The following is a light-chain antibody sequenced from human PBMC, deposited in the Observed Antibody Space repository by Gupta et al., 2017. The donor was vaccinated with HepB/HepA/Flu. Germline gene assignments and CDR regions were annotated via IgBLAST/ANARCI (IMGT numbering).Light chain of an antibody. J-gene: IGLJ1*01. Sequence: QSVLTQPPSASGTPGQRVSISCSGSGSNIGSNTVNWYRQLPGTDTKRLIVYTNQRPSGVHDRVSCHTAGNYASRQTXGXQSEDEXDVYCDDSDARLISYGFGTGTKVTVL. CDR2: YTN. V-gene: IGLV1-44*01. CDR1: GSNIGSNT. CDR3: DDSDARLISYG.